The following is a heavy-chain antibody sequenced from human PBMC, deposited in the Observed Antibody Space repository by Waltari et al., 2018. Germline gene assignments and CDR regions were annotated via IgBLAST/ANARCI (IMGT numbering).Heavy chain of an antibody. CDR1: GGPIGNYY. V-gene: IGHV4-59*01. CDR3: ARVAVADTFDY. J-gene: IGHJ4*02. Sequence: QVQLQESGPGLVKPSETLSLTCTVSGGPIGNYYWSWIRQPPGKGLEWIGYVFYTGRTNYHPSLKSRVTISVDTSKNQFSLKLSSVTAADTAVYYCARVAVADTFDYWGQGTLVTVSS. CDR2: VFYTGRT. D-gene: IGHD6-19*01.